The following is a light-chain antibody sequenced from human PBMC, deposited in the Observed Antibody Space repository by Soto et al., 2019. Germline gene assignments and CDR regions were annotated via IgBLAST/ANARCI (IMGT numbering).Light chain of an antibody. CDR2: GAS. CDR1: HSFSRN. Sequence: EILRTQSPATLSVSPVERVTLSCRASHSFSRNLAWFQQKPGQAPRLLIYGASTRATGIPARFSGSGSGTEFTLTISSLQSEDLATYYCHKYHQWPPLTFGGGTKVEIK. J-gene: IGKJ4*01. CDR3: HKYHQWPPLT. V-gene: IGKV3D-15*01.